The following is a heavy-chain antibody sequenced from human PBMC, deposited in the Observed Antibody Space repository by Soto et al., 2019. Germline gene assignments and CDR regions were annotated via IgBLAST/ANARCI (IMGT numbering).Heavy chain of an antibody. CDR1: GFSFNNYA. V-gene: IGHV3-30-3*01. CDR3: ARDSSRLLAGPLDN. D-gene: IGHD6-19*01. J-gene: IGHJ4*02. Sequence: QVQLMESGGGVVQPGGSLRLSFAASGFSFNNYAYHWVRQVPGKGLDWVSVIAWDGNRKFYIAPVQGRFTISRDNSKNTVYLQMNSLLPEDTATYYCARDSSRLLAGPLDNWGQGTLVIVSS. CDR2: IAWDGNRK.